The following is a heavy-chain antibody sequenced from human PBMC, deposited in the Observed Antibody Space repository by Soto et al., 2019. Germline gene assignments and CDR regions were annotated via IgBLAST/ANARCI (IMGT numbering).Heavy chain of an antibody. Sequence: PSETLSLTCTVSGGSISSGGYYWSWIRQHPGKGLEWIGYIYYSGSTYYNPSLKSRVTISVDTSKNQFSLKLSSVTAADTAVYYCARDSGIVATIGNAFDIWGQGTMVTVSS. D-gene: IGHD5-12*01. CDR3: ARDSGIVATIGNAFDI. V-gene: IGHV4-31*03. CDR2: IYYSGST. CDR1: GGSISSGGYY. J-gene: IGHJ3*02.